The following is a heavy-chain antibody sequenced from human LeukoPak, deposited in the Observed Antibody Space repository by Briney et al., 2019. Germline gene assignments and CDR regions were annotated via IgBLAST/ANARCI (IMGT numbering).Heavy chain of an antibody. CDR2: INHSGST. CDR3: ARELTGYSYGYGGGWFDP. Sequence: ASETLSLTCAVYGGSFSGYYWSWIRQPPGKGLEWIGEINHSGSTNYNPSLKSRVTISVDTSKNQFSLKLSSVTAADTAVYYCARELTGYSYGYGGGWFDPWGQGTLVTVSS. CDR1: GGSFSGYY. D-gene: IGHD5-18*01. J-gene: IGHJ5*02. V-gene: IGHV4-34*01.